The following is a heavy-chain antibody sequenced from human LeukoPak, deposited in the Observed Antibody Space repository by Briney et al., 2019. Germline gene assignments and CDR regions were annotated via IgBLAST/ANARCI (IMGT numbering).Heavy chain of an antibody. Sequence: GGSLRLSCAASGFTFSDHYMDWVRQAPGKGLEWVGRTRNKANSYTTEYAASVKGRFTISRDDSKNSLYLQMNSLKTEDTAVYYCTTEGFGELLPLFDAFDIWGQGTMVTVSS. D-gene: IGHD3-10*01. CDR2: TRNKANSYTT. CDR1: GFTFSDHY. CDR3: TTEGFGELLPLFDAFDI. V-gene: IGHV3-72*01. J-gene: IGHJ3*02.